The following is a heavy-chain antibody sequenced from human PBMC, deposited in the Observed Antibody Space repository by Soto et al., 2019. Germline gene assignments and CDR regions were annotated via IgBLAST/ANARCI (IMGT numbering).Heavy chain of an antibody. CDR2: VYHSESA. V-gene: IGHV4-59*08. D-gene: IGHD3-16*01. CDR3: AIYRLGNPNYDYMGYMDV. Sequence: QVQLHESGPGLVRPSETLSLTCTVSGGFITNHYWSWIRQPPGKGLEWLGYVYHSESAKYHPSLKGPVTISLGPSMNQSALKLTAVTAADTAVYYCAIYRLGNPNYDYMGYMDVWGKGTTVTVSS. J-gene: IGHJ6*03. CDR1: GGFITNHY.